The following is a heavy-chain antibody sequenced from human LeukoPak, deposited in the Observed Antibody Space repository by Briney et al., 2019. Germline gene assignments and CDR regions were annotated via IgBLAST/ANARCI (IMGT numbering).Heavy chain of an antibody. D-gene: IGHD1-26*01. V-gene: IGHV3-23*01. CDR3: AKEAYRVGRPLFDY. Sequence: GGYLRLSCAASGVIFSSYAMSWVRQTPEKGLEWVSGIGAGDTGTYYADSVKGRFTMSRDISKNTLYLEMNSLRVEDTAVYYCAKEAYRVGRPLFDYWGQGTLVTVSS. J-gene: IGHJ4*02. CDR2: IGAGDTGT. CDR1: GVIFSSYA.